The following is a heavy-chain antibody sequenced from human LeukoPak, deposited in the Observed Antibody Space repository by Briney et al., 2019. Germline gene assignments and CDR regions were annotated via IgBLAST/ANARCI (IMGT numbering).Heavy chain of an antibody. D-gene: IGHD3-22*01. Sequence: GGSLRLSCAASGFTFSSYSMNWVRQAPGKGLEWVSYISSSGSTIYYADSVKGRFTISRDNAKNSLYLQMNSLRAEDTAVYYCARDDYYDSSGYYPDYFDYWGQGTLVTVSS. CDR3: ARDDYYDSSGYYPDYFDY. CDR2: ISSSGSTI. J-gene: IGHJ4*02. V-gene: IGHV3-48*04. CDR1: GFTFSSYS.